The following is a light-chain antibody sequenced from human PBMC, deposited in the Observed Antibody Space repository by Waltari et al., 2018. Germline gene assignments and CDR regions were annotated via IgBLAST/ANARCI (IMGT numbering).Light chain of an antibody. Sequence: QSALTQPVSVSGSPGQSITISCTGTSSDVGGYNYVAWYQQHPNKAPKVIIYDVANRPFGVSSRFSGSKSGSTASLTISGLQTEDEAYYYCSSYTTRSILLFGGGTKVTVL. J-gene: IGLJ2*01. CDR3: SSYTTRSILL. V-gene: IGLV2-14*03. CDR1: SSDVGGYNY. CDR2: DVA.